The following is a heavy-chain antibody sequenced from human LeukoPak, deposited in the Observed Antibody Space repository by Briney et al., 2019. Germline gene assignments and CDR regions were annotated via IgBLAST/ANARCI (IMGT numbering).Heavy chain of an antibody. J-gene: IGHJ3*02. CDR2: IYYSGST. D-gene: IGHD3-22*01. CDR1: GGSISSYY. CDR3: ARVGHYYEGAFYI. Sequence: SETLSLICTVSGGSISSYYWSWIRQPPGKGLEWIGYIYYSGSTNYNPSLKSRVTISVDTSKNQFSLKLSSVPAADTGVYYCARVGHYYEGAFYIWGQGTMVTVSS. V-gene: IGHV4-59*01.